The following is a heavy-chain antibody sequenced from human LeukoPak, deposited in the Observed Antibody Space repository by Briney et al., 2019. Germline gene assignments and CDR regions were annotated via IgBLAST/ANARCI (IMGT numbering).Heavy chain of an antibody. CDR1: GYTFTSYY. D-gene: IGHD3-9*01. J-gene: IGHJ3*02. CDR3: AREVDILTVTYAFDI. CDR2: MNPNSGNT. V-gene: IGHV1-8*02. Sequence: ASMKVSCKASGYTFTSYYMHWVRQATGRGLEWMGWMNPNSGNTGYAQKFQGRVTMTRNTSISTAYMELSSLRSEDTAVYYCAREVDILTVTYAFDIWGQGTMVTVSS.